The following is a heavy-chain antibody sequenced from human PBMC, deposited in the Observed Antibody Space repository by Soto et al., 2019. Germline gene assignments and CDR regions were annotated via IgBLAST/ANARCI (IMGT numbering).Heavy chain of an antibody. Sequence: QVQLVQSGAEVKKPGASVKVSCKASGYTFTSYAMHWVRQAPGQRREWMGWINAGNGNTKYSQTFQGRVTITRDTSASTAYMELSSLRSEDTAVYYCARGQDVFWCGYYTSGYFDYWGQGTLVTVSS. D-gene: IGHD3-3*01. V-gene: IGHV1-3*01. CDR3: ARGQDVFWCGYYTSGYFDY. J-gene: IGHJ4*02. CDR2: INAGNGNT. CDR1: GYTFTSYA.